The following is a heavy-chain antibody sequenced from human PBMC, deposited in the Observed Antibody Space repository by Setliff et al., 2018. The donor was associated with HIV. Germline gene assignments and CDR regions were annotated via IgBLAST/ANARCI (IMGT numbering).Heavy chain of an antibody. D-gene: IGHD1-26*01. CDR1: GGSISSHY. V-gene: IGHV4-59*11. Sequence: SSETLSLTCTVSGGSISSHYWSWIRQPPGKGLEWIGYIYYSGSTNYNPSLKSRVTMSVETSKNQFSLSLTSVSAADTALYYCAGSMGATKGSRFEPWGQGTLVTVSS. CDR2: IYYSGST. CDR3: AGSMGATKGSRFEP. J-gene: IGHJ5*02.